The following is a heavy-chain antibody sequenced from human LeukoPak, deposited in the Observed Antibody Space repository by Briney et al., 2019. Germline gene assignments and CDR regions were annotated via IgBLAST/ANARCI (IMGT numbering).Heavy chain of an antibody. V-gene: IGHV4-61*02. J-gene: IGHJ4*02. CDR1: GGSISCGNFY. CDR2: IYTSGST. CDR3: ARARDY. Sequence: SQTLSLTCSVSGGSISCGNFYWSWIRQPAGKGLEWIGRIYTSGSTYYNPSLKSRVTISVDTSKNQFSLKLSSVTAADTAVYYCARARDYWGQGTLVTVSS.